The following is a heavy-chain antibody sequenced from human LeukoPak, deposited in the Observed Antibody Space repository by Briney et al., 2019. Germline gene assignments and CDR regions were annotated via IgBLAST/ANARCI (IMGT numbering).Heavy chain of an antibody. J-gene: IGHJ6*02. CDR2: IWSDSAEI. D-gene: IGHD2-2*01. CDR1: GFIFSRYT. V-gene: IGHV3-21*01. CDR3: ARAARSSRNYYYGMDV. Sequence: GGSLRLSCAASGFIFSRYTINWVRQAPGKGLEWVSSIWSDSAEIHYADSVKGRFTISRDNAKDSLYLQMNSLRAEDSAVYYCARAARSSRNYYYGMDVWGQGTTVTVSS.